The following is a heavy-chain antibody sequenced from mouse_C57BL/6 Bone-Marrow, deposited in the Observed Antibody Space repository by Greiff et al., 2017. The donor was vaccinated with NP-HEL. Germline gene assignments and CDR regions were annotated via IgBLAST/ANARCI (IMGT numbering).Heavy chain of an antibody. V-gene: IGHV1-58*01. CDR2: IYIGNGYT. D-gene: IGHD2-4*01. Sequence: VHVKQSGAELVRPGSSVKMSCKTSGYTFTSYGINWVKQRPGQGLEWIGYIYIGNGYTEYNEKFKGKATLTSDTSSSTAYMQLSSLTSEDSAIYFCARKGYDYDRYFDYWGQGTTLTVSS. J-gene: IGHJ2*01. CDR1: GYTFTSYG. CDR3: ARKGYDYDRYFDY.